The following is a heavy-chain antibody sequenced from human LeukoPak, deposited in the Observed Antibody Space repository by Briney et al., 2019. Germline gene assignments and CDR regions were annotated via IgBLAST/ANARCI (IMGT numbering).Heavy chain of an antibody. CDR3: ASARPYDSSGSSTSDY. CDR1: GGSISSYY. Sequence: PSETLSLTCTVSGGSISSYYWSWIRQPPGKGLEWIGYIYYSGSTNYNPSLKSRVTISVDTSKNQFSLKLSSVTAADTAVYYCASARPYDSSGSSTSDYWGQGTLVTVSS. V-gene: IGHV4-59*12. J-gene: IGHJ4*02. D-gene: IGHD3-22*01. CDR2: IYYSGST.